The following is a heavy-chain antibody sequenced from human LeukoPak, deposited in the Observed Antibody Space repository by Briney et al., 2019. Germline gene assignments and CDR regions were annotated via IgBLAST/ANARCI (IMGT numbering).Heavy chain of an antibody. D-gene: IGHD5-12*01. J-gene: IGHJ4*02. CDR2: IKQDGSEK. CDR3: ARVLIAATIVYFDY. V-gene: IGHV3-7*01. Sequence: GGSLRLSCAASGFTFSSYWMSWVRQAPGKGLEWVANIKQDGSEKYYVDSVKGRFTISRDNAKNSLYLQMNSLRAEDTAVYYCARVLIAATIVYFDYWGQGTLVTVSS. CDR1: GFTFSSYW.